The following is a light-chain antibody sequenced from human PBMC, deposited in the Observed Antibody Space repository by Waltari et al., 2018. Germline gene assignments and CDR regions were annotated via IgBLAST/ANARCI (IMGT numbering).Light chain of an antibody. Sequence: SSELTQDPAVSVALGQTVRITCQGDSLRRSYYSWDQQRPGQAPRLVLYGQDNRPSGIPDRFSGSTSGDTASLTITGAQAEDEADYYCHSRDTISTRVFGGGTRLTV. CDR3: HSRDTISTRV. CDR1: SLRRSY. V-gene: IGLV3-19*01. J-gene: IGLJ3*02. CDR2: GQD.